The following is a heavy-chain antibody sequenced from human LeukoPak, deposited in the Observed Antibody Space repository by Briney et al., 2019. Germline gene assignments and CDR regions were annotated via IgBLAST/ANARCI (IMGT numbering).Heavy chain of an antibody. V-gene: IGHV4-34*01. CDR2: INHRGST. D-gene: IGHD3/OR15-3a*01. J-gene: IGHJ4*02. CDR3: ARVGLDWGSIDY. Sequence: NTSETLSLTCTVYGGSFSPYYWNWIRQPPGKGLEWIGEINHRGSTTYNPSLKSRVTISLDTSKNQFSLKLSSVTAADTAVYYCARVGLDWGSIDYWGQGTLVTVSS. CDR1: GGSFSPYY.